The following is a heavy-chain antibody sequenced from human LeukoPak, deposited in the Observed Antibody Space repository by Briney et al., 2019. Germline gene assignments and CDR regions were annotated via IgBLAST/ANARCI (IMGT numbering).Heavy chain of an antibody. CDR3: RTDRYGDYGDYIDY. J-gene: IGHJ4*02. Sequence: ASVKVSCKASGYTFTSYGISWVRQAPGQGLEWMGWISAYNGNTNYAQKPQGRVTMTTDTSTSTAYMELRSLRSDDTAVYYCRTDRYGDYGDYIDYWGQGTLVTVSS. CDR1: GYTFTSYG. V-gene: IGHV1-18*01. D-gene: IGHD4-17*01. CDR2: ISAYNGNT.